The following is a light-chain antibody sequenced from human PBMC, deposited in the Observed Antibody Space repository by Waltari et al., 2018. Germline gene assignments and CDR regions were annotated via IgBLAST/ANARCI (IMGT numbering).Light chain of an antibody. CDR1: RSNIGAGSD. V-gene: IGLV1-40*01. CDR3: QSYDSSLGVGV. Sequence: QSVLTQPPSVSGAPGQRVTISCTGSRSNIGAGSDVHWYQHLPGAAPRLLIFGNSNRHSGVPDRFSASKSDTSASLAITGLQAEDEAGYYCQSYDSSLGVGVFGGGTKLTVL. J-gene: IGLJ3*02. CDR2: GNS.